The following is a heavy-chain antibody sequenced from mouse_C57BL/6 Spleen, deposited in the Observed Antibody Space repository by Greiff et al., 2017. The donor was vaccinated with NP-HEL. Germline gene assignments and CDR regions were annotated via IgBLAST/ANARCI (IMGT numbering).Heavy chain of an antibody. Sequence: EVPVVESGGGLVKPGGSLKLSCAASGFTFSSYALSLVRPPPEKRLEWVATISDGGSYTYYPDNVKGRFTISRDNAKNNLYLQMSHLKSEDTAMYYCAREKVVASWYFDVWGTGTTVTVSS. CDR1: GFTFSSYA. J-gene: IGHJ1*03. CDR3: AREKVVASWYFDV. CDR2: ISDGGSYT. D-gene: IGHD1-1*01. V-gene: IGHV5-4*01.